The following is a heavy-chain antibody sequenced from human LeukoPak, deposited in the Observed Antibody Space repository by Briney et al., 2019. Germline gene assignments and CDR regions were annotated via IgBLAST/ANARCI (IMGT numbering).Heavy chain of an antibody. J-gene: IGHJ4*02. V-gene: IGHV3-7*01. CDR2: IKPDGSEK. Sequence: GGSLRLSCAASGFTFSSYWMSWVRQSPGKGLEWVANIKPDGSEKYFMDSVKGRFTISRDNAKNALYLEMNSLRAEDTAEYFCARERMYSGPGSTYPYYDYWGQGTLVTVSS. CDR3: ARERMYSGPGSTYPYYDY. D-gene: IGHD3-10*01. CDR1: GFTFSSYW.